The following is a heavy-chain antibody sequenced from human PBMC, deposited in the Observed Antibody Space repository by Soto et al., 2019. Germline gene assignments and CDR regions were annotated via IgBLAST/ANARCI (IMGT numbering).Heavy chain of an antibody. V-gene: IGHV3-23*01. Sequence: PGGSLRLSCAASGFTFSSDAMTCARQAPGKGLEWVSGISGSDGIIYYTDSVKGRFTISRGNSKNTLYLQMDSLRAEDTAVYYSAKDAYGWNQGYFGCWGQGALVTVSS. J-gene: IGHJ4*02. CDR1: GFTFSSDA. D-gene: IGHD1-1*01. CDR3: AKDAYGWNQGYFGC. CDR2: ISGSDGII.